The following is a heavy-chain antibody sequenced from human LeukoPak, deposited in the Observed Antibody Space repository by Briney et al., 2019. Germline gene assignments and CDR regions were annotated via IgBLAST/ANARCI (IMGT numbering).Heavy chain of an antibody. Sequence: SVKVSCKASGGTFSSYAISWVRQAHGQGLEWMGRIIPILGIANYAQKFQGRVTITADKSTSTAYMQLSSLRSEDTAVYYCAAGYSSSWQPFDYWGQGTLVTVSS. CDR1: GGTFSSYA. CDR2: IIPILGIA. V-gene: IGHV1-69*04. D-gene: IGHD6-13*01. J-gene: IGHJ4*02. CDR3: AAGYSSSWQPFDY.